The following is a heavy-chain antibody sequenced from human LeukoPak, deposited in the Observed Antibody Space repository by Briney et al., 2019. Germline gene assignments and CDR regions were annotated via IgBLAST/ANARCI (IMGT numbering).Heavy chain of an antibody. J-gene: IGHJ6*03. V-gene: IGHV4-39*07. CDR1: GHTISSYNYY. Sequence: SETLSLTCTVSGHTISSYNYYWGWIRQSPGKGLEWIGNIFLSGTSYYNPSLKSRVTISVDTSKNQFSLKLSSVTAAGTAVYYCARVSYCSGGSCYWNYYYYMDVWGKGTTVTVSS. D-gene: IGHD2-15*01. CDR3: ARVSYCSGGSCYWNYYYYMDV. CDR2: IFLSGTS.